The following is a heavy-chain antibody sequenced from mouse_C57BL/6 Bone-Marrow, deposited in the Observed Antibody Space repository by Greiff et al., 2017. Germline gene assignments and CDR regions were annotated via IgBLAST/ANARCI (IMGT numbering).Heavy chain of an antibody. CDR1: GFTFSSYG. Sequence: EVQGVESGGDLVKPGGSLKLSCAASGFTFSSYGMSWVRQTPDKSLEWVATISSGGSYTYYPDSVKGRFTISRDNAKNTLYLQMSSLKSEDTAMYYCARQRGYYYFDYWGQGTTLTVSS. CDR3: ARQRGYYYFDY. V-gene: IGHV5-6*01. CDR2: ISSGGSYT. D-gene: IGHD3-1*01. J-gene: IGHJ2*01.